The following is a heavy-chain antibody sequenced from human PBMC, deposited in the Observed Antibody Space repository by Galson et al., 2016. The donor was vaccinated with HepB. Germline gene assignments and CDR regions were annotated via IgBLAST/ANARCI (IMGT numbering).Heavy chain of an antibody. Sequence: SLRLSCAGSGFTFNSYAMNWVRQAPGKGLEWLGFIRSKHYGETTEYAASVRGRFSFSRDDSKAIAYLQMNSLKNEDTAVYYCLRGGAGPNAFDFSGQGTLVIVSS. CDR1: GFTFNSYA. CDR3: LRGGAGPNAFDF. J-gene: IGHJ3*01. V-gene: IGHV3-49*04. CDR2: IRSKHYGETT. D-gene: IGHD6-13*01.